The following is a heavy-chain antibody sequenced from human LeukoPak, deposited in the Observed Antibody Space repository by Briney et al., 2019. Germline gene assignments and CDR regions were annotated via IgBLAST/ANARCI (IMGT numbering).Heavy chain of an antibody. CDR3: ARRAVAYYYYYYMDV. J-gene: IGHJ6*03. D-gene: IGHD6-19*01. CDR1: GYTFTSYD. CDR2: MNPNSGNT. Sequence: ASVKVSCKASGYTFTSYDINWVRQATGQGLEWMGWMNPNSGNTGYAQKFQGRVTITRHTSISTAYMDLSSLRSDDTAVYYCARRAVAYYYYYYMDVWGKGTTVTVSS. V-gene: IGHV1-8*03.